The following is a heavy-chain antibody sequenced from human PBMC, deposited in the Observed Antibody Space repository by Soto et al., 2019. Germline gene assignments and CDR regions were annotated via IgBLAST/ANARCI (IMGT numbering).Heavy chain of an antibody. D-gene: IGHD1-1*01. V-gene: IGHV4-39*01. J-gene: IGHJ5*02. CDR1: GGSVSSNSYS. CDR2: IYSSENT. CDR3: ARKESGTMSES. Sequence: PSETLSLTCTVSGGSVSSNSYSWGWIRQSPGKGLEWIGTIYSSENTYYNPSLLSRVTMSVDTSMNEFSLRLSSVTAADTAVYYRARKESGTMSESWGPGTLVTVSS.